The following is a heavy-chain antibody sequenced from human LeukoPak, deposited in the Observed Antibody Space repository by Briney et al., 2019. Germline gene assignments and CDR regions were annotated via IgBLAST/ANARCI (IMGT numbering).Heavy chain of an antibody. D-gene: IGHD2-2*02. J-gene: IGHJ2*01. CDR3: ARVIPRPWYFDL. Sequence: GGSLRLSCAASGFTVSSNYMSWVRQAPGKGLEWVSVIYSGGSTYYADSVKGRFTISRDNAKNSLYLQMNSLRAEDTAVYYCARVIPRPWYFDLWGRGTLVTVSS. CDR2: IYSGGST. V-gene: IGHV3-53*01. CDR1: GFTVSSNY.